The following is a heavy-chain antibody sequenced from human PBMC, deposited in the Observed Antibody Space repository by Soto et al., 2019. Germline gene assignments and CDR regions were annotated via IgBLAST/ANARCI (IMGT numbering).Heavy chain of an antibody. J-gene: IGHJ4*02. V-gene: IGHV1-69*13. CDR3: VRDSGAKLSSS. Sequence: SVKVSCKASGGTFSSYRINWVRQAPGQGLEWVGGIVPIRRTADYAQTFQGRVIITADESARTSYMEPRSLRSQDTAVYYCVRDSGAKLSSSWGQGTLVTVPQ. CDR2: IVPIRRTA. CDR1: GGTFSSYR. D-gene: IGHD6-13*01.